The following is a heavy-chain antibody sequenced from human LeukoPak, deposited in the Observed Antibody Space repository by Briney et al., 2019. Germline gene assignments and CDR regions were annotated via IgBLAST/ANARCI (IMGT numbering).Heavy chain of an antibody. J-gene: IGHJ4*02. V-gene: IGHV1-46*01. CDR3: ARWIVATIEGFDY. Sequence: GASVKVSCKASGYTFTGYYMHWVRQAPGQGLEWMGGIIPIFGTANYAQKFQGRVTMTRDTSTSTVYMELSSLRSEDTAVYYCARWIVATIEGFDYWGQGTLVTVSS. D-gene: IGHD5-12*01. CDR2: IIPIFGTA. CDR1: GYTFTGYY.